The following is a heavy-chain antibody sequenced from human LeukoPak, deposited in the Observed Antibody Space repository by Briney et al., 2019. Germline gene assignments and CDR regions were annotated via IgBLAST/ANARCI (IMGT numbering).Heavy chain of an antibody. CDR1: EDTFTSYY. CDR3: ARVNSGWTFDY. V-gene: IGHV1-46*01. CDR2: INPSGGST. D-gene: IGHD6-19*01. Sequence: ASVRVSCKASEDTFTSYYMHWVRQAPGQGLEWMGIINPSGGSTSYAQKFQGKVTMTRDTSTSTVYMELSSLRSEDTAVYYCARVNSGWTFDYSGQGTLVTVSS. J-gene: IGHJ4*02.